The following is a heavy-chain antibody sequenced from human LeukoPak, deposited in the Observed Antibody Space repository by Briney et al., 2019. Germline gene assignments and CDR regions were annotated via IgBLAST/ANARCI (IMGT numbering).Heavy chain of an antibody. CDR2: IYYSGST. CDR3: ARRYSGYGNAFDI. Sequence: SETLSLTCTVSGGSIRSSNYYWGWIRQPPGKGLEWIGSIYYSGSTYYNPSLKSRVTISVDTSKNQFSLKLSSVTAADTAVYYCARRYSGYGNAFDIWGQGTMVTVSS. CDR1: GGSIRSSNYY. V-gene: IGHV4-39*01. J-gene: IGHJ3*02. D-gene: IGHD5-12*01.